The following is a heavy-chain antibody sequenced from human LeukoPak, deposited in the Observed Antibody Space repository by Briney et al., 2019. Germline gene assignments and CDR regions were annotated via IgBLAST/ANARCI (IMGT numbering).Heavy chain of an antibody. CDR2: INSDGSST. CDR3: ARDQRSSSLPLNWFDP. V-gene: IGHV3-74*01. CDR1: GFTFSSYW. J-gene: IGHJ5*02. Sequence: GGSLRLSCAASGFTFSSYWMHWVRQALGKGLVWVSRINSDGSSTSYADSVKGRFTISRDNAKNTLYLQMNSLRAEDTAVYYCARDQRSSSLPLNWFDPWGQGTLVTVSS. D-gene: IGHD6-13*01.